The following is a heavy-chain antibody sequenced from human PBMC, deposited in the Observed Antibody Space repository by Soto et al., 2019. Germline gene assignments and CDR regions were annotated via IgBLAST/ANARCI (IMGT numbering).Heavy chain of an antibody. D-gene: IGHD3-16*01. J-gene: IGHJ3*02. V-gene: IGHV3-13*01. Sequence: QSGGSLRLSCAASGFTFSSYDMHWVRQATGKGLEWVSAIGTAGDTYYPGSVKGRFTTSRENAKNSLYLQMNSLRAGDTAVYYCARDAGGAAFDIWGQGTMVTVSS. CDR1: GFTFSSYD. CDR3: ARDAGGAAFDI. CDR2: IGTAGDT.